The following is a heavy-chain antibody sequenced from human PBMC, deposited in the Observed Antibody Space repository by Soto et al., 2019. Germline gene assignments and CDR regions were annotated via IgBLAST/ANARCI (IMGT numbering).Heavy chain of an antibody. CDR1: GFSLSSIGMG. J-gene: IGHJ4*02. CDR2: IYWDDDK. V-gene: IGHV2-5*02. Sequence: QITVKESGLTLVKPTETLTLTCTFSGFSLSSIGMGVGWIRQPPGKALEWLALIYWDDDKRYSPSLSSRLTITKDPPKNQVDLTMTNMDPVDTATYYCARLTRGVYDLDRLWEKFDYWGQGTLVTVSS. CDR3: ARLTRGVYDLDRLWEKFDY. D-gene: IGHD5-12*01.